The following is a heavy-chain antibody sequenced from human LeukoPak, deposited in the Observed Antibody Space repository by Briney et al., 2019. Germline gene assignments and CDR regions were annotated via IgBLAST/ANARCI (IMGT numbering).Heavy chain of an antibody. CDR1: GGSISSGGYF. CDR2: IYYSGST. CDR3: LRGASTVVTLDNWFDP. J-gene: IGHJ5*02. D-gene: IGHD4-23*01. Sequence: PSETLSLNCTVSGGSISSGGYFWSWIRQLPGKGLEWIGYIYYSGSTFYNPSLKSRVTISVDTSKNQFSLKLSSVTAADTAVYFCLRGASTVVTLDNWFDPWGQGTLVTVSS. V-gene: IGHV4-31*03.